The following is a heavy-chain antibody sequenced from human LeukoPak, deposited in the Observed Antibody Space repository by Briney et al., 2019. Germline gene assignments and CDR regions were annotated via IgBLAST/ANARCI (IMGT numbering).Heavy chain of an antibody. CDR2: IYTSGST. CDR3: ARLDTAMVGDV. CDR1: GCSISSYY. J-gene: IGHJ6*04. Sequence: SETLCLTCTASGCSISSYYWSWIRQPPGRGLEWIGYIYTSGSTNYNPSLKSRVTKSVDTSKNQFSLKLSSVTAADTAVYYCARLDTAMVGDVWGKGTTVTVSS. D-gene: IGHD5-18*01. V-gene: IGHV4-4*09.